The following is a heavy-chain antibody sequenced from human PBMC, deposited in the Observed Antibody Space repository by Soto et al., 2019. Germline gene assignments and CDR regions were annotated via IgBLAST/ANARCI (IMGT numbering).Heavy chain of an antibody. Sequence: QVQLVQSGAAVKKPGSSVMVSCKASGGTFSSYTISWVRQAPGQGLEWMGRIIPILGIANYAQKFQGRVSITSAESTRTAYMELSSLRTEDTGVYYCAGDDCSRSSCYADYLGQGSPVTLSS. CDR3: AGDDCSRSSCYADY. CDR2: IIPILGIA. J-gene: IGHJ4*02. CDR1: GGTFSSYT. D-gene: IGHD2-15*01. V-gene: IGHV1-69*08.